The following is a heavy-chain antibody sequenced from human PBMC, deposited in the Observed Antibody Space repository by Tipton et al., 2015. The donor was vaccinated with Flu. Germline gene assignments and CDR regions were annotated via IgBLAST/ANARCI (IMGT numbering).Heavy chain of an antibody. D-gene: IGHD3-10*01. J-gene: IGHJ4*02. CDR1: DYSISSGYY. CDR3: ARSTYHYGSGSWDY. CDR2: ISHSGRT. V-gene: IGHV4-38-2*02. Sequence: TLSLTCTVSDYSISSGYYWGWIRQPPGKGLEWVGCISHSGRTYYNPSLKRRVTISVDTAKNQFSQRLSSVTAADTTVYYCARSTYHYGSGSWDYGGQGTLVTVSS.